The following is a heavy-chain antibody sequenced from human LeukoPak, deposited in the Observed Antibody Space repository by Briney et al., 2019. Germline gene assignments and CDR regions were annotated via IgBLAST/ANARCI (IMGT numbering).Heavy chain of an antibody. V-gene: IGHV3-7*03. Sequence: PGGSLRLSCAASGFSFSNYWMSWVRQSPEKGLEWVANIKEDGSARYYVDSVKGRFTISRDNSKNTLYLQMNSLRAEDTAIYYCAKGRGQWLSYGVDVWGQGTTVTVSS. CDR2: IKEDGSAR. J-gene: IGHJ6*02. CDR1: GFSFSNYW. D-gene: IGHD6-19*01. CDR3: AKGRGQWLSYGVDV.